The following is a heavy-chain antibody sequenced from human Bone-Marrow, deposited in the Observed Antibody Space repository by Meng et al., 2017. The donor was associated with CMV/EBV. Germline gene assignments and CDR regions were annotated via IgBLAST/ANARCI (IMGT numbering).Heavy chain of an antibody. D-gene: IGHD6-19*01. Sequence: LTSSCTVSGLTFSDAWMHWVRQARGKGLEWVGRINSKAHSGTIDYVAPVKGRFTISRDDSKNTVYLQMNSLKTEDTAVYYCVRLISGWGQGTLVTVSS. CDR2: INSKAHSGTI. V-gene: IGHV3-15*07. CDR1: GLTFSDAW. CDR3: VRLISG. J-gene: IGHJ4*02.